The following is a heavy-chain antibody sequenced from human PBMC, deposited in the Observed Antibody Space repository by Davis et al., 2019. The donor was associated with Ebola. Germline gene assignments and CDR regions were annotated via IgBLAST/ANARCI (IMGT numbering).Heavy chain of an antibody. D-gene: IGHD3-22*01. J-gene: IGHJ4*02. V-gene: IGHV3-53*01. CDR3: ASAYYYDSSGYLLGG. CDR1: GFTVSSNY. CDR2: IYSGGST. Sequence: GESLKISCAASGFTVSSNYMSWVRQAPGKGLEWVSVIYSGGSTYYADSVKGRFTISRDNSKNTLYLQMNSLRAGDTAVYYCASAYYYDSSGYLLGGWGQGTLVTVSS.